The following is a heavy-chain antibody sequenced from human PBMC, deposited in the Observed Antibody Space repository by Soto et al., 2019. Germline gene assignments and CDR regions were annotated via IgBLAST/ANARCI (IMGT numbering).Heavy chain of an antibody. D-gene: IGHD2-8*01. J-gene: IGHJ4*02. Sequence: SETLSLTCTVSGGSISSSSYYWGWIRQPPGKGLEWIGSIYYSGSTYYNPSLKSRVTISVDTSKNQFSLKLSSVTAADTAVYYCARHKADMLRGFAYWGQGTLVTVSS. CDR1: GGSISSSSYY. V-gene: IGHV4-39*01. CDR2: IYYSGST. CDR3: ARHKADMLRGFAY.